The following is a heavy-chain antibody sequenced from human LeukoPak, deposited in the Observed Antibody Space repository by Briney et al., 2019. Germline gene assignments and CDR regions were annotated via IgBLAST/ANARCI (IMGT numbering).Heavy chain of an antibody. CDR1: GGSISSYY. D-gene: IGHD3-3*01. V-gene: IGHV4-59*12. Sequence: SETLSLTCTVSGGSISSYYWSWIRQPPGKGLEWIGYIYYSGSTNYNPSLKSRVTISVDTSKNQFSLKLSSVTAADTAVYYCARDKHRVIDYWGQGTLVTVSP. CDR3: ARDKHRVIDY. J-gene: IGHJ4*02. CDR2: IYYSGST.